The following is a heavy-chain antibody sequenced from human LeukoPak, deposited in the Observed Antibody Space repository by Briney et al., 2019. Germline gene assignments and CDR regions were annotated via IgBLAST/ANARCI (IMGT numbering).Heavy chain of an antibody. CDR1: GYTFTSYD. D-gene: IGHD3-10*01. Sequence: ASVKVSCKASGYTFTSYDINWVRQATGQGLEWMGWMNPSSGNTGYAQKFQGRVTITRNTSISTAYMELSSLRSEDTAVYYCARSEGRWFGELLGYYYYMDVWGKGTTVTVSS. V-gene: IGHV1-8*03. J-gene: IGHJ6*03. CDR3: ARSEGRWFGELLGYYYYMDV. CDR2: MNPSSGNT.